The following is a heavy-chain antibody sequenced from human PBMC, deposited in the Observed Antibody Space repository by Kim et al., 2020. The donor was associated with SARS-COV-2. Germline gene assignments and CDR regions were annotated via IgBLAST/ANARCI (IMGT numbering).Heavy chain of an antibody. Sequence: SETLSLTCTVSGGSISSSSYYWGWIRQPPGKGLEWIGSIYYSGSTYYNPSLKSRVTISVDTSKNQFSLKLSSVTAADTAVYYCARHRASIAAPLSSAFDIWGQGTMVTVSS. D-gene: IGHD6-6*01. CDR1: GGSISSSSYY. CDR2: IYYSGST. V-gene: IGHV4-39*01. CDR3: ARHRASIAAPLSSAFDI. J-gene: IGHJ3*02.